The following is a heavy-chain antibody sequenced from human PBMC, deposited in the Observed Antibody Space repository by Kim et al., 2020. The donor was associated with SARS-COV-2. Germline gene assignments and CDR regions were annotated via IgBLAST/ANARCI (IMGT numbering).Heavy chain of an antibody. CDR1: GFTFSNYW. Sequence: GGSLRLSCAVSGFTFSNYWMSWVRQAPGKGLEWVANIKQDGSEKYYVDSVKGRFTISRDNAKNSLYLQMNSLRAEDTAVYYCARDEPLTYSSSWYGTDYWGQGTLVTVSS. J-gene: IGHJ4*02. D-gene: IGHD6-13*01. CDR3: ARDEPLTYSSSWYGTDY. V-gene: IGHV3-7*01. CDR2: IKQDGSEK.